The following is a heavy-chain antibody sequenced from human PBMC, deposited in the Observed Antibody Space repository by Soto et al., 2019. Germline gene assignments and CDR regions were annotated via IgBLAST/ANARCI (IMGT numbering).Heavy chain of an antibody. CDR3: AKDGYGSGSYYY. V-gene: IGHV3-23*01. Sequence: GSLRLSCAASGFTFSSYAMSWVRQAPGKGLEWVSAISGSGGSTYYADSVKGRFTISRDNSKNTLYLQMNSLRAEDTAVYYCAKDGYGSGSYYYWGQGTLVTVSS. CDR2: ISGSGGST. J-gene: IGHJ4*02. D-gene: IGHD3-10*01. CDR1: GFTFSSYA.